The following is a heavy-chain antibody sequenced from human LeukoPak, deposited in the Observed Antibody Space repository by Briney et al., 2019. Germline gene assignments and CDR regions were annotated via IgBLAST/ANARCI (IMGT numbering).Heavy chain of an antibody. CDR3: AKSPYPYDALDY. CDR1: GFTFSSYG. Sequence: QPGRSLRLSCAASGFTFSSYGMHWVRQAPGKGLEGVAVISYDGSNKYYADSVKGRFTISRDNSKNTLYLQMNSLRAEDTAVYYCAKSPYPYDALDYWGQGTLVTVSS. CDR2: ISYDGSNK. J-gene: IGHJ4*02. D-gene: IGHD3-16*01. V-gene: IGHV3-30*18.